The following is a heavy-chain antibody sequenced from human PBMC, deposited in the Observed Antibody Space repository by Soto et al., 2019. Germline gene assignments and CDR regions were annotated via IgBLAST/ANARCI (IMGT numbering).Heavy chain of an antibody. D-gene: IGHD3-10*01. CDR1: GGSISSYY. J-gene: IGHJ6*02. Sequence: SETLSLTCTVSGGSISSYYWSWIRQPPGKGLEWIGYIYYSGSTNYTPSLKSRVTISVDTSKNQFSLKLSSVTAADTAVYYCARGDPLLWFGEKVYYGMDVWGQGTTVT. V-gene: IGHV4-59*01. CDR2: IYYSGST. CDR3: ARGDPLLWFGEKVYYGMDV.